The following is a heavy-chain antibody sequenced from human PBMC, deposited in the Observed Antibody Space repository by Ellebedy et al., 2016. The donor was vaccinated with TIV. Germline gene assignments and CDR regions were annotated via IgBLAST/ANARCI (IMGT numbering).Heavy chain of an antibody. D-gene: IGHD1-1*01. V-gene: IGHV4-34*01. Sequence: SETLSLTXTVYGASFSGYYWSWIRQPPGKGLEWIGEVNPSGSTNYNPSLESRVTISVDTSKNQFSLKLSSVTAADTAVYYCARDVIGTAVSDYFDYWGQGILVTVSS. CDR2: VNPSGST. CDR1: GASFSGYY. J-gene: IGHJ4*02. CDR3: ARDVIGTAVSDYFDY.